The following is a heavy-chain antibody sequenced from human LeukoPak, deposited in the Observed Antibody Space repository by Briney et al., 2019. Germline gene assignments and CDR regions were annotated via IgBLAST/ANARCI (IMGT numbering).Heavy chain of an antibody. CDR2: IYYSGTT. Sequence: SETLSLTCTVSGGSISTSSYYWGWIRQPPGKGLEWIGTIYYSGTTYYNPYLESRVTISVDTSKNQFSLKLTSVTAADTAVYYCARHKMGTTRLYYFDYWGQGTLVTVSS. D-gene: IGHD1-26*01. CDR3: ARHKMGTTRLYYFDY. CDR1: GGSISTSSYY. V-gene: IGHV4-39*01. J-gene: IGHJ4*02.